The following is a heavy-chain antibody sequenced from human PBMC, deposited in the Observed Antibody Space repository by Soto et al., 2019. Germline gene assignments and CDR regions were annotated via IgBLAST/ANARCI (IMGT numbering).Heavy chain of an antibody. CDR3: ATIAAAGPGHYYYYGMDV. D-gene: IGHD6-13*01. Sequence: ASVKVSCKASGGTLSNYGISWVRQAPGQGLEWMGGIIPLLSTTNNAQKFQDRVTITADESTSTAYMDLSSLRSEDTAVYYCATIAAAGPGHYYYYGMDVWGQGTTVTVSS. CDR2: IIPLLSTT. V-gene: IGHV1-69*13. J-gene: IGHJ6*02. CDR1: GGTLSNYG.